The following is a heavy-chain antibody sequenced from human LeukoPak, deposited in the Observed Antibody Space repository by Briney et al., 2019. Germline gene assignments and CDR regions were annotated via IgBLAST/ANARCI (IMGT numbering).Heavy chain of an antibody. CDR2: IYYSGST. V-gene: IGHV4-59*01. CDR3: ARKGWAARTFDY. D-gene: IGHD6-6*01. CDR1: GGSISSYY. J-gene: IGHJ4*02. Sequence: SETLSLTCAVSGGSISSYYWSWIRQPPGKGLDWIGYIYYSGSTNYNPSLKSRVTISVDTSKNQFSLKLSSVTAADTAVYYCARKGWAARTFDYWGQGTLVTVSS.